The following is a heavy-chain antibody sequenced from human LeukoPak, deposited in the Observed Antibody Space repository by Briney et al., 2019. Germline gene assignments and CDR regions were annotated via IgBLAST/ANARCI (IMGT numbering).Heavy chain of an antibody. J-gene: IGHJ6*03. D-gene: IGHD3-10*01. Sequence: PGGSLRLSCAASGFTVSSNYMSWVRQAPGKGLEWVSVIYSGGSTYYADSVKGRFTISRDNAKNSLYLQMNSLRAEDTAVYYCARYYYGSGSYHRSYYYYYMDAWGKGTTVTISS. CDR1: GFTVSSNY. CDR3: ARYYYGSGSYHRSYYYYYMDA. V-gene: IGHV3-53*01. CDR2: IYSGGST.